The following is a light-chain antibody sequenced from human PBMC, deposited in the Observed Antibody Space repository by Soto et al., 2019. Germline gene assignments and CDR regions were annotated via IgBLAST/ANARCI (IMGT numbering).Light chain of an antibody. CDR1: NRDVGSYNL. J-gene: IGLJ3*02. CDR3: SSYTTTSTLV. Sequence: QSVLTQPASVSGSPGQSITIACTGTNRDVGSYNLVSWYQQRPGEAPKLIISEVRNRPSGISYRFTGSKSGNTASLTISGXXAEDEADYYCSSYTTTSTLVFGGGTKLTVL. CDR2: EVR. V-gene: IGLV2-14*01.